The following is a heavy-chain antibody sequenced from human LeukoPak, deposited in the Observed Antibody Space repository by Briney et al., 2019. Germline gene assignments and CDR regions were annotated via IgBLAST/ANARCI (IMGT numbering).Heavy chain of an antibody. D-gene: IGHD6-13*01. CDR2: TRRNSGSI. V-gene: IGHV3-9*02. CDR3: AKDTSSSWYGTNWFDP. J-gene: IGHJ5*02. Sequence: GRSMRLACPASGFTPADYAMHWVRPAPRGGREWVSGTRRNSGSIGHAGSVKGRFTLATDNARNSLYLQMNSLRGEDTALYYCAKDTSSSWYGTNWFDPWGQGTLVTVSS. CDR1: GFTPADYA.